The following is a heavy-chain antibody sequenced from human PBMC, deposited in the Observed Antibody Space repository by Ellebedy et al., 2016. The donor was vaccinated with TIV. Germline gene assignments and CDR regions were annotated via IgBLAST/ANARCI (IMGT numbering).Heavy chain of an antibody. V-gene: IGHV3-23*01. CDR2: ISASADST. CDR1: GFTFSNFA. CDR3: VKLDSSGYYYGRLDY. D-gene: IGHD3-22*01. Sequence: GGSLRLSCAASGFTFSNFAMTWVRQAPGKGLEWVSGISASADSTYHADSVRGRVTISSDNSNNTLYLQMNGLRADDTAVYYCVKLDSSGYYYGRLDYWGQGTVVTVSS. J-gene: IGHJ4*02.